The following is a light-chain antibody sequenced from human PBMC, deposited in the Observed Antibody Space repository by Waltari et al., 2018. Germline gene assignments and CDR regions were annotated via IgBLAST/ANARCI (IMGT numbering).Light chain of an antibody. J-gene: IGLJ2*01. CDR1: KLGDKY. V-gene: IGLV3-1*01. CDR3: QAWDSSPVV. CDR2: QDT. Sequence: SYELTQPPSVSVSPGQTASITCSGNKLGDKYACWYQQKPGQSPVLVIYQDTKRRSGVPGRVSGSNSGNTATLTIRGTQAMDEADYYCQAWDSSPVVFGGGTKLTVL.